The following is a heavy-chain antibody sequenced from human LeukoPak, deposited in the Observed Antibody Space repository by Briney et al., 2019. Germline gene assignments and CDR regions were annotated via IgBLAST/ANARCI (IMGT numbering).Heavy chain of an antibody. D-gene: IGHD3-10*01. V-gene: IGHV1-18*01. CDR2: ISAYNSNT. CDR1: GYTFSSCG. CDR3: ARGHATEYFYGSGSPHFDY. J-gene: IGHJ4*02. Sequence: ASVKVSCKASGYTFSSCGINWVRQAPGQGLEWMGWISAYNSNTNYAQNLQGRVTMTTDTSTSTAYMELRSLRSDDTAVYYCARGHATEYFYGSGSPHFDYWGQGTLVTASS.